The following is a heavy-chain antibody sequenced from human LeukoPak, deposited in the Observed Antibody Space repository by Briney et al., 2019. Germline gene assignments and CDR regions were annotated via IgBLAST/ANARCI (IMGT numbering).Heavy chain of an antibody. J-gene: IGHJ4*02. CDR2: ISASGGTT. D-gene: IGHD6-13*01. Sequence: GGSLRLSCAASGLTFSSYAMSWVRQAPGKGLEWVSSISASGGTTYFADSVKGRFTTSRDNSKNTPYLQMNSLRAEDTAVYYCAKDGSYSTSWYFFFDYWGQGTLVTVSS. CDR1: GLTFSSYA. CDR3: AKDGSYSTSWYFFFDY. V-gene: IGHV3-23*01.